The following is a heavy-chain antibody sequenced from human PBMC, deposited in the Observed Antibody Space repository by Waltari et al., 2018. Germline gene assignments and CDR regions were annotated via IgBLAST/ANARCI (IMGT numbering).Heavy chain of an antibody. D-gene: IGHD6-13*01. CDR3: ARSRLAAGTMGISYCRAFDI. CDR1: GGSISSSNW. Sequence: QVQLQESGPGLVKPSGTLSLTCAVSGGSISSSNWWSWVRQPPGKGLEWIGEIYHSGSTNYNPSLKSRVTISVDKSKNQFSLKLSSVTAADTAVYYCARSRLAAGTMGISYCRAFDIWGQGTMVTVSS. J-gene: IGHJ3*02. CDR2: IYHSGST. V-gene: IGHV4-4*02.